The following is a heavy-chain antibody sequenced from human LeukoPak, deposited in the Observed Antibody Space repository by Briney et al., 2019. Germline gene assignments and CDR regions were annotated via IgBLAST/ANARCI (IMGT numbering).Heavy chain of an antibody. CDR3: AIVFIGQHYYFDS. D-gene: IGHD2-2*01. V-gene: IGHV3-21*01. CDR2: ISSSSSST. Sequence: GGSLRLSCAASGVTFSSYSMNWVRQAPGKGLEWVSSISSSSSSTYYADSVKDRFTISRDNAKNSLYLQMNSLRAEDTAVYYCAIVFIGQHYYFDSWGQGTLVTASS. J-gene: IGHJ4*02. CDR1: GVTFSSYS.